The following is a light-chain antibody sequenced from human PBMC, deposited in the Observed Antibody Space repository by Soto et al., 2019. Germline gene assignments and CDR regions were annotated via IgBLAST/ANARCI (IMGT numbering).Light chain of an antibody. V-gene: IGKV1-39*01. CDR1: QSISSY. J-gene: IGKJ4*01. CDR3: QQSYSGPLT. CDR2: AAS. Sequence: DIQMTQSPSSLSASVGDRVTITCRASQSISSYLNWYQQKPGKAPKVLIYAASSVQSGVPSRFSGIGSGTDFTLSISSLQPEDFATYYCQQSYSGPLTFGGGTKVEIK.